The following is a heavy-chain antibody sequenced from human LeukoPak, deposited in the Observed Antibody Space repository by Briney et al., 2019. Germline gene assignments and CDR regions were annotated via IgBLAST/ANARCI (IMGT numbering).Heavy chain of an antibody. D-gene: IGHD2-15*01. CDR3: ASVLGYCSGGSCLNWFDP. J-gene: IGHJ5*02. CDR1: GGSISSSSYY. CDR2: IYYSGST. V-gene: IGHV4-39*01. Sequence: SETLSLTCTVSGGSISSSSYYWGWIRQPPGKGLEWIGSIYYSGSTYYNPSLKSRVTISVDTSKNQFSLKLSSMTAADTAVYYCASVLGYCSGGSCLNWFDPWGQGTLVTVSS.